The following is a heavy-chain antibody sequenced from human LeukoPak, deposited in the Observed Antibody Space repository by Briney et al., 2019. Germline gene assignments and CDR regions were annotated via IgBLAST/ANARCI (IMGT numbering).Heavy chain of an antibody. V-gene: IGHV3-7*03. Sequence: SGGSLRLSCAASGFTFSSYWMSWVRQAPGKGLEWVANIKQGGSEKYYVDSVKSRFTISRDNAKNSLYLQMNSLRAEDTAVYYCARDRGIYNWFDPWGQGTLVTVSS. CDR2: IKQGGSEK. CDR3: ARDRGIYNWFDP. D-gene: IGHD1-26*01. J-gene: IGHJ5*02. CDR1: GFTFSSYW.